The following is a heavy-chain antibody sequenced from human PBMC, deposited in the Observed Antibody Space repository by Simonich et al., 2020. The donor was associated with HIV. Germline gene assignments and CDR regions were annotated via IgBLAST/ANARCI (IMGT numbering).Heavy chain of an antibody. CDR2: INNSVST. CDR1: GGSFSGYY. Sequence: QVQLQQWGAGLLKPSETLSLTCAVYGGSFSGYYWSWIRQTPGTGLELIGEINNSVSTNKHPSLKGRVTISVDTSKNQFSLKLSSVTAADTAVYYCARLTAGGLGEYFQHWGQGTLVTVSS. V-gene: IGHV4-34*01. J-gene: IGHJ1*01. D-gene: IGHD6-13*01. CDR3: ARLTAGGLGEYFQH.